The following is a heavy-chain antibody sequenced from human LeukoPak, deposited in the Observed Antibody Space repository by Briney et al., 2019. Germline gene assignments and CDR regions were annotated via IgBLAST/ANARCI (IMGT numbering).Heavy chain of an antibody. V-gene: IGHV1-18*01. Sequence: ASVKVSCKASGYTFTSYGSSWVRQAPGQGLEWMGWISAYNGNTNYAQKLQGRVTMTTDTSTSTAYMELRSLRSDDTAVYYCARAGPRNILTGYYSGGIDYWGQGTLVTVSS. CDR1: GYTFTSYG. CDR2: ISAYNGNT. D-gene: IGHD3-9*01. CDR3: ARAGPRNILTGYYSGGIDY. J-gene: IGHJ4*02.